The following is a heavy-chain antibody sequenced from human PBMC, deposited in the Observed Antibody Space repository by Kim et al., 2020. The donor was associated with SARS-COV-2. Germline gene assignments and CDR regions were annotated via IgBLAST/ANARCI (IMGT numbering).Heavy chain of an antibody. V-gene: IGHV4-39*01. CDR3: ARRFDYAGYNGRIDP. CDR1: GGSISSSSYY. CDR2: VFYRGKT. J-gene: IGHJ5*02. Sequence: SETLSLTCTVSGGSISSSSYYWGWIRQPPGKGLEWLGSVFYRGKTNYNSSLKSRVTIFVDTSKNQFSLKVTSVTATDTAVYFCARRFDYAGYNGRIDPWGQGILVTVSS. D-gene: IGHD3-16*01.